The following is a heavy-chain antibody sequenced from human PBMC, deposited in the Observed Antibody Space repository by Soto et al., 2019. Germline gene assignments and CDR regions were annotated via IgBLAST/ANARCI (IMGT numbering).Heavy chain of an antibody. CDR3: ARDQVVVVAATPTIYYYYGMDV. CDR1: GFTFSIYA. D-gene: IGHD2-15*01. CDR2: ISYDGSNK. Sequence: GGSLRLSCAASGFTFSIYAMHWVRHAPGKGLEWVAVISYDGSNKYYADSVKGRFTISRDNSKNTLYLQMNSLRAEDTAVYYCARDQVVVVAATPTIYYYYGMDVWGQGTTVTVSS. V-gene: IGHV3-30-3*01. J-gene: IGHJ6*02.